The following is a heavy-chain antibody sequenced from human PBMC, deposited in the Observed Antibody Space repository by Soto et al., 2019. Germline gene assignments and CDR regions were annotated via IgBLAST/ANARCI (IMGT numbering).Heavy chain of an antibody. V-gene: IGHV4-31*03. D-gene: IGHD3-22*01. CDR3: ARGGGDSSVYAGFDY. CDR2: IYYSGST. J-gene: IGHJ4*02. CDR1: GGSISSGGYY. Sequence: PSETLSLTCTVSGGSISSGGYYWSWIRQHPGKGLEWIGYIYYSGSTYYNPSLKSRVTISVDTSKNQFSLKLSSVTAADTAVYYCARGGGDSSVYAGFDYWGQGTLVTVSS.